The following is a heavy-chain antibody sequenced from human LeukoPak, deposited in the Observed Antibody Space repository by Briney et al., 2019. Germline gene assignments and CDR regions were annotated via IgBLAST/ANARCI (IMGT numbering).Heavy chain of an antibody. Sequence: SETLSLTCTVSGGSISSYYWSWIRQPPGKGLEWIGYIYYSGSTNYNPSLKSRVTISVDTSKNQFSLKLSSVTAADTAVYYCARDGAAAGTADAFDIWGQGTMVTVSS. D-gene: IGHD6-13*01. CDR3: ARDGAAAGTADAFDI. J-gene: IGHJ3*02. CDR1: GGSISSYY. CDR2: IYYSGST. V-gene: IGHV4-59*01.